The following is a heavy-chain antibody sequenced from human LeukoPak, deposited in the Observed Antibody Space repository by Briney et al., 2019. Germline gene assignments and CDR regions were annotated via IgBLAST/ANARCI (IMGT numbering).Heavy chain of an antibody. D-gene: IGHD3-16*01. CDR1: GFTFSSYA. CDR3: ARDREGESFDY. Sequence: PGGSLRLSCAASGFTFSSYAMHWVRQAPGKGLEWVAVISYDGGNKYYADSVKGRFTISRDNSKNTLYLQMNSLRAEDTAVYYCARDREGESFDYWGQGTLVTVSS. V-gene: IGHV3-30-3*01. J-gene: IGHJ4*02. CDR2: ISYDGGNK.